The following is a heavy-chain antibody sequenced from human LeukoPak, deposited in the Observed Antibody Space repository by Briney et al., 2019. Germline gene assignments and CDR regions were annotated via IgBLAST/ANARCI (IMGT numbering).Heavy chain of an antibody. Sequence: PGGSLRLSCAASGFTFSSYSMNWVRQAPGKGLEWVSSISSSSSYIYYADSVKGRFTISRDSAKNSLYLQMNSLRAEDTAVYYCAREDHGSGSYFDYWGQGTLVTVSS. V-gene: IGHV3-21*01. CDR3: AREDHGSGSYFDY. CDR2: ISSSSSYI. J-gene: IGHJ4*02. D-gene: IGHD3-10*01. CDR1: GFTFSSYS.